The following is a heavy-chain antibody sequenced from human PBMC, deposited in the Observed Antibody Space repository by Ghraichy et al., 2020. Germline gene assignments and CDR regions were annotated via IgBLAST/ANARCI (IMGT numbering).Heavy chain of an antibody. J-gene: IGHJ4*02. D-gene: IGHD1-26*01. CDR1: GFTFSNAW. Sequence: GGSLRLSCAASGFTFSNAWMSWVRQAPGKGLEWVGRIKSKTDGGTTDYAAPVKGRFTISRDDSKNTLYLQMNSLKTEDTAVYYCTTDGRLTSGGLDYWGQGTLVTVSS. CDR3: TTDGRLTSGGLDY. V-gene: IGHV3-15*01. CDR2: IKSKTDGGTT.